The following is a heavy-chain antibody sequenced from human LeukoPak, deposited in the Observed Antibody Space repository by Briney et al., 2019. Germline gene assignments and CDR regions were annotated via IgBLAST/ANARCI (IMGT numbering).Heavy chain of an antibody. CDR3: ASLSQPYCSGGSCYSSGVFDY. CDR2: INSDGSST. D-gene: IGHD2-15*01. V-gene: IGHV3-74*01. CDR1: GFTFSSYW. Sequence: GGSLRLSCAASGFTFSSYWMHWVRQAPGKGLVWASRINSDGSSTSYADSVKGRFTISRDNAKNTLYLQMNSLRAEDTAVYYCASLSQPYCSGGSCYSSGVFDYWGQGTLVTVSS. J-gene: IGHJ4*02.